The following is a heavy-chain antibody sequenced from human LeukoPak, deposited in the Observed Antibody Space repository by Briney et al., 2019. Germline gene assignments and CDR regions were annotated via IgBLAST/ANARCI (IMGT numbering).Heavy chain of an antibody. CDR1: GGSFSGYY. CDR2: INHSGST. V-gene: IGHV4-34*01. J-gene: IGHJ6*02. D-gene: IGHD3-22*01. Sequence: SETLSLTCAVYGGSFSGYYWSWIRQPPGKGLEWIGEINHSGSTNYNPSLKSRVTISVDKSKNQFSLKLSSVTAADTAVYYCARVPWYYDSSGYFVAYYYYGMDVWGQGTTVTVSS. CDR3: ARVPWYYDSSGYFVAYYYYGMDV.